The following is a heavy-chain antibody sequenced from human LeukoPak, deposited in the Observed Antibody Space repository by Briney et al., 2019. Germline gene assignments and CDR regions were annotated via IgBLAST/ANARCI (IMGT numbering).Heavy chain of an antibody. CDR1: GGSISSYY. Sequence: PSETLSLTCTVSGGSISSYYWSWIRQPPGKGLEWIGYIYYSGSTNYNPSLKSRVTISVDTSKNQFFLKLSSVTAADTAVYYCARHYQYYYDSSGHNWFDPWGQGTLVTVSS. D-gene: IGHD3-22*01. J-gene: IGHJ5*02. CDR3: ARHYQYYYDSSGHNWFDP. CDR2: IYYSGST. V-gene: IGHV4-59*08.